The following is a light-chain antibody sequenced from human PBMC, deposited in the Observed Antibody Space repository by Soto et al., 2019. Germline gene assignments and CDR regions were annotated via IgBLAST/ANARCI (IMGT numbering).Light chain of an antibody. CDR3: CSYAGSSTYV. CDR1: SSVVGSYNL. V-gene: IGLV2-23*02. CDR2: GVS. Sequence: QSALTQPASVSGSPGQSITISCTGTSSVVGSYNLVSWYQQHPGKAPKLMIYGVSKRPSGVSNRFSGSKSGNTVSLTISGLQAEDEADYYCCSYAGSSTYVFGTGTKVTVL. J-gene: IGLJ1*01.